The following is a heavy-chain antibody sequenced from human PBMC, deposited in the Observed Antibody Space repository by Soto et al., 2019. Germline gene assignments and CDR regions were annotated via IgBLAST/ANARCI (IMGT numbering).Heavy chain of an antibody. D-gene: IGHD3-10*01. J-gene: IGHJ6*02. Sequence: PSETLSLTCAVYGGSFSGYYWSWIRQPPGKGLEWIGEINHSGSTNYNPSLKSRVTISVDTSKNQFSLKLSSVTAADTAVYYCARGHGLPWFGELLGKYYYYGMDVWGQGTTVTVSS. V-gene: IGHV4-34*01. CDR3: ARGHGLPWFGELLGKYYYYGMDV. CDR2: INHSGST. CDR1: GGSFSGYY.